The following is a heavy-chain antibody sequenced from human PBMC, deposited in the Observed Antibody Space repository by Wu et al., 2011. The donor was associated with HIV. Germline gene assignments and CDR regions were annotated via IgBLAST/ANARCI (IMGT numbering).Heavy chain of an antibody. J-gene: IGHJ6*03. CDR2: IIPIFGTA. Sequence: QVQLVQSGAEVKKPGSSVKVSCKASGGTFSSYAISWVRQAPGQGLEWMGGIIPIFGTANYAQKFQGRVTITTDESTTTAYMELSSLRSEDTAVYYCARGRAAGRGFRLYYYMDVWGTGTTVTVSS. CDR3: ARGRAAGRGFRLYYYMDV. CDR1: GGTFSSYA. D-gene: IGHD3-10*01. V-gene: IGHV1-69*01.